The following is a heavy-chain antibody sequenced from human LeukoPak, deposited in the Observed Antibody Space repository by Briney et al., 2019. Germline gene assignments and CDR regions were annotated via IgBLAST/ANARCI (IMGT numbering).Heavy chain of an antibody. V-gene: IGHV3-23*01. D-gene: IGHD2-2*01. CDR3: AKADIVVVPVPNPFDY. Sequence: PGGSLRLSCGASGFTFTSYAMSWIRQAPGKGLEWVSAISGSGGSTYYADSVKGRFTISRDNSKNTLYLQMNSLRAEDTAVYYCAKADIVVVPVPNPFDYWGQGTLVTVSS. CDR1: GFTFTSYA. J-gene: IGHJ4*02. CDR2: ISGSGGST.